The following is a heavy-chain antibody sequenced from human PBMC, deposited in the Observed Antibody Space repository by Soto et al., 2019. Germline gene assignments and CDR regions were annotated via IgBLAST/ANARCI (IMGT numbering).Heavy chain of an antibody. CDR1: GFTFISYW. CDR2: IKQSGVEK. J-gene: IGHJ4*02. V-gene: IGHV3-7*01. Sequence: PGGSLRLSCECTGFTFISYWMTWVRQAPGKGLERVAHIKQSGVEKYYADSVKGRFTISRDNAKTSLFLDMNGLRVDDSAVYYCARVVACSSGSCYATPFFDHWGQGALVTVSS. D-gene: IGHD2-15*01. CDR3: ARVVACSSGSCYATPFFDH.